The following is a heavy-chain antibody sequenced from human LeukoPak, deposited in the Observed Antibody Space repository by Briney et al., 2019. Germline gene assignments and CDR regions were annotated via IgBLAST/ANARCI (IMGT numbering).Heavy chain of an antibody. Sequence: GGSLRLSCAASGFPLSSYSMHWVRQAPGKGREFVSAISRNGRNTYYGNSVKGRFTISRDLSKNTLHLQMGSLRPEDMAVYYCAIVDSGSACASWGQGILVTVSS. CDR3: AIVDSGSACAS. D-gene: IGHD6-19*01. CDR1: GFPLSSYS. CDR2: ISRNGRNT. V-gene: IGHV3-64*01. J-gene: IGHJ1*01.